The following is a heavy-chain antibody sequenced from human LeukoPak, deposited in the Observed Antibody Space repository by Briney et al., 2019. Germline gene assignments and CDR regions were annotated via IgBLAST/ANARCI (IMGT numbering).Heavy chain of an antibody. CDR3: ARGYDYGDYVGDFDY. V-gene: IGHV1-18*01. Sequence: ASVKVSCKASGYTFTSYPISWVRQAPGQGLEWVGWITTYNGNTYYAQKLQGRVTMITDTSTSTAYMDLRGLRSDDTAVYYCARGYDYGDYVGDFDYWGQGTLVTVSS. J-gene: IGHJ4*02. CDR1: GYTFTSYP. D-gene: IGHD4-17*01. CDR2: ITTYNGNT.